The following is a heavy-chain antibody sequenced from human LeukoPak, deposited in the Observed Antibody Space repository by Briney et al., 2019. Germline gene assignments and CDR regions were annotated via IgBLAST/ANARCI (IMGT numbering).Heavy chain of an antibody. Sequence: PGGSLRLSCAASGFTLSSYSMTWVRQAPGKGLEWVSSISSSNSHIYYADSVKGRFTISRDNAKNSLYLQMNSLRAEDTAVYYCARHSIQIWSMYYFDYWGQGTLVTVSS. CDR2: ISSSNSHI. D-gene: IGHD5-18*01. CDR1: GFTLSSYS. CDR3: ARHSIQIWSMYYFDY. J-gene: IGHJ4*02. V-gene: IGHV3-21*01.